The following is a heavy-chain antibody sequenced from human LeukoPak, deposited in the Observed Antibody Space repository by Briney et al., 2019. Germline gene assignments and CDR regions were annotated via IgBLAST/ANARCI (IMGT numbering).Heavy chain of an antibody. CDR1: GYSISSGYY. J-gene: IGHJ4*02. D-gene: IGHD5-18*01. CDR2: IYTSGST. Sequence: SETLSLTCTVSGYSISSGYYWSWIRQPAGKGLEWIGRIYTSGSTNYNPSLKSRVTISVDTSKNQFSLKLSSVTAADTAVYYCARTQYVDTAMVTFDYWGQGTLVTVSS. CDR3: ARTQYVDTAMVTFDY. V-gene: IGHV4-61*02.